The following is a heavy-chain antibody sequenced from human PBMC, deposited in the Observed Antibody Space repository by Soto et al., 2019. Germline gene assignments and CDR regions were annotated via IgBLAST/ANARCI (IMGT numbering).Heavy chain of an antibody. Sequence: EVQLVESGGGLVKPGGSLRLSCAASGFTFSSYSMNWVRQAPGKGLEWVSSISGSSSYIYYADSVKGRFTISRDNAKNSLYLQMNSLRAEDTAVYYCARDLLASEWERLVAPGMDVWGQGTTVTVSS. CDR3: ARDLLASEWERLVAPGMDV. D-gene: IGHD1-26*01. V-gene: IGHV3-21*01. CDR2: ISGSSSYI. J-gene: IGHJ6*02. CDR1: GFTFSSYS.